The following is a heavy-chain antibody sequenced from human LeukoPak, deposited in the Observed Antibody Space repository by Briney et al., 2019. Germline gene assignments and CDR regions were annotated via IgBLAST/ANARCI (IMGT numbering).Heavy chain of an antibody. V-gene: IGHV4-59*08. CDR1: GGSISSYY. J-gene: IGHJ4*02. Sequence: PSETLSLTCTVSGGSISSYYWSWIRQPPGKGLEWIGYIYYSGSTNYNPSLKSRVTISVDTSKNQFSLKLSSVTAADTAVYYCARGFSGSYSYYFDYWGQGTLVTVSS. D-gene: IGHD1-26*01. CDR3: ARGFSGSYSYYFDY. CDR2: IYYSGST.